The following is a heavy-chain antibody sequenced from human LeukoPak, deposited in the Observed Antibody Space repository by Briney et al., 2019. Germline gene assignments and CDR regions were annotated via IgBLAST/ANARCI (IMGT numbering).Heavy chain of an antibody. J-gene: IGHJ4*02. CDR2: IYYSGST. Sequence: SETLSLTCTVSGGSISSSSYYWGWIRQPPGKGLEWIGSIYYSGSTYYNPSLKSRVTISVDTSKNQFSLKLSSVTAADTAVYYCAREAIFGNYFDYWGQGTLVTVSS. D-gene: IGHD3-3*01. CDR1: GGSISSSSYY. V-gene: IGHV4-39*07. CDR3: AREAIFGNYFDY.